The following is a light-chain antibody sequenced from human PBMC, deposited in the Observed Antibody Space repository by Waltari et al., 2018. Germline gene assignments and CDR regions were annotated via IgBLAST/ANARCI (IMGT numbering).Light chain of an antibody. V-gene: IGLV4-69*01. CDR1: SGHSSNL. Sequence: GASVKLTCTLSSGHSSNLIARHPQQPEKGPRYLLKVNSEGSHSQEADIPDGCSGSGSGAERYLTISSLQSEDEADYYCQTGGHGTWVFGGGTKLTVL. CDR2: VNSEGSH. J-gene: IGLJ3*02. CDR3: QTGGHGTWV.